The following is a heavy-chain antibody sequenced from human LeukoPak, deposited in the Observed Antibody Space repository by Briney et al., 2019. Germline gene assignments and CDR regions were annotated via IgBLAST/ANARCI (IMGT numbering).Heavy chain of an antibody. CDR1: GGSISSYY. CDR2: IYYSGST. V-gene: IGHV4-59*01. CDR3: ARDRGRFDP. Sequence: SETLSLTCTVSGGSISSYYWSWIRQPPGKGLEWIGYIYYSGSTNYNPSLKSRVTISVDTSKNQFSLKLSSVTAADTAVYYCARDRGRFDPWGQGTLVTVSS. J-gene: IGHJ5*02.